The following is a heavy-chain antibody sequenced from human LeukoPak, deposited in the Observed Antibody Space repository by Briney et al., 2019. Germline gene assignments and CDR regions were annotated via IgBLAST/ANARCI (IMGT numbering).Heavy chain of an antibody. D-gene: IGHD6-19*01. CDR3: TTAVAVAGSTYFDY. J-gene: IGHJ4*02. CDR1: GXTFSNAW. Sequence: SGGSLRLSCTASGXTFSNAWVSWVRQAPEKGLEWVGRIKSKTDYGTTDYAAPVKGRFTISRDDSKNTLYLQMNSLKTEDTAVYYCTTAVAVAGSTYFDYWGQGTLVTVSS. CDR2: IKSKTDYGTT. V-gene: IGHV3-15*01.